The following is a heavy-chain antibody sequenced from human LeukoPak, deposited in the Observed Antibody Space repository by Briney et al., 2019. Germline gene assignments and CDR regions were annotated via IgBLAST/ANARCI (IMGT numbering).Heavy chain of an antibody. CDR1: GYTFTSYG. V-gene: IGHV1-18*01. CDR3: AREYSGSSLSLPDV. Sequence: GASVKVSCKASGYTFTSYGISWVRQAPGQGLEWMGWISAYNGNTNYAQKLQGRVTMTTDTSTSTAYMELRSLRSDDTAVYYCAREYSGSSLSLPDVWGQGTLVTVSS. CDR2: ISAYNGNT. J-gene: IGHJ4*02. D-gene: IGHD1-26*01.